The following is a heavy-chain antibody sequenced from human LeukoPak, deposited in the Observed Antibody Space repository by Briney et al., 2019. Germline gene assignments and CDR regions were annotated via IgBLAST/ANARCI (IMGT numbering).Heavy chain of an antibody. D-gene: IGHD3-3*01. Sequence: GGSLRLSCAASGFTFSSYSMNWVRQAPGKGLKWVSSISSSSSYIYYADSVKGRFTISRDNAKNSLYLQMNSLRAEDTAVYYCARDLGEEWLLWRNYYYYMDVWGKGTTVTVSS. V-gene: IGHV3-21*01. J-gene: IGHJ6*03. CDR1: GFTFSSYS. CDR3: ARDLGEEWLLWRNYYYYMDV. CDR2: ISSSSSYI.